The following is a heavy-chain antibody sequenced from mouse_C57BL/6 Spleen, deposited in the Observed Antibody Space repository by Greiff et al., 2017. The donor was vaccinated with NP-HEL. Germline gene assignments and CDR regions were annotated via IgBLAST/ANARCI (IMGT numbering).Heavy chain of an antibody. V-gene: IGHV3-1*01. CDR2: ISYSGST. Sequence: VQLKESGPGMVKPSQSLSLTCTVTGYSITSGYDWHWIRHFPGNKLEWMGYISYSGSTNYNPSLKSRISITHDTSKNHFFLKLNSVTTEDTATYYCARGEDYGTGAWFAYWGQGTLVTVSA. CDR1: GYSITSGYD. D-gene: IGHD2-4*01. J-gene: IGHJ3*01. CDR3: ARGEDYGTGAWFAY.